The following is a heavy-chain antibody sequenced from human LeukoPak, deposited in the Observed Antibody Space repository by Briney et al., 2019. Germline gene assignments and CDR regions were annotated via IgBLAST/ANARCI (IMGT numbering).Heavy chain of an antibody. V-gene: IGHV3-33*01. J-gene: IGHJ4*02. Sequence: GGSLRLSCAASGFTFSSYGMHWVRQAPGKGLEWVAVIRYNGSNKYYADSVKGRFTIFRDNARNSLFLQMNSLRAEDTAVYYCGRDDVSYSRSPGFDYWGQGTLVTVSS. CDR3: GRDDVSYSRSPGFDY. CDR1: GFTFSSYG. D-gene: IGHD1-26*01. CDR2: IRYNGSNK.